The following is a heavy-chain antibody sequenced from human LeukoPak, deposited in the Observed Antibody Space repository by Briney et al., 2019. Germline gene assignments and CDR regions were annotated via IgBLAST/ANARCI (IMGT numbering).Heavy chain of an antibody. CDR1: GGSISSSSYY. J-gene: IGHJ4*02. D-gene: IGHD6-19*01. CDR2: IYYSGST. CDR3: ARLYSSGWTGVDY. V-gene: IGHV4-39*01. Sequence: SETLSLTCTVSGGSISSSSYYWGWIRQPPGKGLEWIGSIYYSGSTYYNPSLKSRVTISVDTSKNQFSLKLSSVTAADTAVYYCARLYSSGWTGVDYWGQGTLVTVSS.